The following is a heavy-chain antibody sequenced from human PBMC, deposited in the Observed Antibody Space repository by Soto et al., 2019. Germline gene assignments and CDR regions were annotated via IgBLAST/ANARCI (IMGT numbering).Heavy chain of an antibody. CDR2: IIPIFGTA. Sequence: QVQLVQSGAEVKKPGSSVKVACKASGGTFSSYAISWVRQAPGQGLEWMGGIIPIFGTANYAQKFQGRVTITADESTSTAYMVLSSLRSEDTAVYYWARGGGLSSSWYDRSDYWGQGTLVTVSS. CDR3: ARGGGLSSSWYDRSDY. J-gene: IGHJ4*02. CDR1: GGTFSSYA. D-gene: IGHD6-13*01. V-gene: IGHV1-69*01.